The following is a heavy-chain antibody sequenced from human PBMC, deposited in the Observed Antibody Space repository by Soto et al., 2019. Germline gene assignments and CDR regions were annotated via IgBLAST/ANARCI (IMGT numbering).Heavy chain of an antibody. Sequence: QVQLVESGGGVVQPGMSLRLSCAASGFTFSSYGMHWVRQAPGKVLEWVAVIWYDGSNKYYADSVKGRFTISRDNSKNTLYLQMNSLRAEDTAVYYCARVGGYSYGWGEYYYYGMDVWGQGTTVTVS. D-gene: IGHD5-18*01. J-gene: IGHJ6*02. CDR3: ARVGGYSYGWGEYYYYGMDV. CDR2: IWYDGSNK. V-gene: IGHV3-33*01. CDR1: GFTFSSYG.